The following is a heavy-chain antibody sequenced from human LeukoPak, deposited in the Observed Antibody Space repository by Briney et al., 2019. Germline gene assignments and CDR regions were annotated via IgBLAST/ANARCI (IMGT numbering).Heavy chain of an antibody. J-gene: IGHJ4*02. D-gene: IGHD3-10*01. V-gene: IGHV3-30-3*01. CDR3: ARSGGGD. CDR1: GFTFSSYA. CDR2: ISYDGSNK. Sequence: GGSLRLSCAASGFTFSSYAMHWVRQAPGKGLEWVAVISYDGSNKYYADSVKGRFTISRDNPKNTLYLQMNSLRAEDTAVYYCARSGGGDWGQGTLVTVSS.